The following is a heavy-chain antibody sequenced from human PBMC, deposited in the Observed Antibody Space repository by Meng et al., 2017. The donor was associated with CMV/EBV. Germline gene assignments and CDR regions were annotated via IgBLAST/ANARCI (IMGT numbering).Heavy chain of an antibody. CDR3: ARDPFIVVVPEVYGMDV. D-gene: IGHD2-2*01. CDR2: INTNTGNP. J-gene: IGHJ6*02. Sequence: ASVKVSCKASGYTFTSYAMNWVRQAPGQGLEWMGWINTNTGNPTYAQGFTGRFVFSLDTSVSTAYLQICSLKAEDTAVYYCARDPFIVVVPEVYGMDVWGQGTTVTVSS. V-gene: IGHV7-4-1*01. CDR1: GYTFTSYA.